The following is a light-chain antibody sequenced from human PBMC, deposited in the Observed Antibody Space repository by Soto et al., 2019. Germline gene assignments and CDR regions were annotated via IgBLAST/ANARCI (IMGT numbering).Light chain of an antibody. J-gene: IGKJ1*01. CDR2: KAS. CDR1: QSISSW. CDR3: QHYNSYPT. Sequence: DIQMTQSPSTLSASVGDRVTITCRASQSISSWLAWYQQKPGKAPKLLIDKASSLESGVPSRCSGSGSGTDSTLTISSLQPDDFATYYCQHYNSYPTFGQGTKVEIK. V-gene: IGKV1-5*03.